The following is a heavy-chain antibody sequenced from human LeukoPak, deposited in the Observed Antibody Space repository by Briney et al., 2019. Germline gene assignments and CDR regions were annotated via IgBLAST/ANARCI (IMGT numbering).Heavy chain of an antibody. Sequence: ASVKVSCKASGYTFTSYGISWVRQAPGQGLEWMGWISAYNGNTNYAQKLQGRVTMTTDTSTSTAYMELRSLRSDDTAVYYCASQRWLQLNDAFDIWGQGTMVTVSS. J-gene: IGHJ3*02. CDR1: GYTFTSYG. D-gene: IGHD5-24*01. V-gene: IGHV1-18*01. CDR3: ASQRWLQLNDAFDI. CDR2: ISAYNGNT.